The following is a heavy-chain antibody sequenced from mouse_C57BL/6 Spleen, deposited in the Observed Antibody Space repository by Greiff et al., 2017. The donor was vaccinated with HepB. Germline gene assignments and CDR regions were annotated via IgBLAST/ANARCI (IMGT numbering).Heavy chain of an antibody. D-gene: IGHD3-2*02. CDR3: ARDQAAQAPYAMDY. CDR1: GFTFSDYY. CDR2: INYDGSST. J-gene: IGHJ4*01. Sequence: EVMLVESEGGLVQPGSSMKLSCTASGFTFSDYYMAWVRQVPEKGLEWVANINYDGSSTYYLDSLKSRFIISRDNAKNILYLQMSSLKSEDTATYYCARDQAAQAPYAMDYWGQGTSVTVSS. V-gene: IGHV5-16*01.